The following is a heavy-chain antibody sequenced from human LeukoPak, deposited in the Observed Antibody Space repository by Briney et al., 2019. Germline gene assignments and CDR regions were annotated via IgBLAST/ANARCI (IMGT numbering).Heavy chain of an antibody. D-gene: IGHD3-10*01. CDR1: GFSLSTSGVG. Sequence: SGPTLVNPTQTLTLTCTFSGFSLSTSGVGVGWIRQPPGKALEWLALIYWDDDKRYSPSLKSRLTTTKDTSKNQVVLTMTNMDPVDTATYYCAHAPGYYGSGSYFKNGQFDYWGQGTLVTVSP. CDR3: AHAPGYYGSGSYFKNGQFDY. CDR2: IYWDDDK. V-gene: IGHV2-5*02. J-gene: IGHJ4*02.